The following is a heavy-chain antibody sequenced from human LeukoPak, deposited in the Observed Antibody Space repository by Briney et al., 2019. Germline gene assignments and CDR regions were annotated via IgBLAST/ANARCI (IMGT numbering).Heavy chain of an antibody. CDR1: GFTFSSYS. J-gene: IGHJ3*02. D-gene: IGHD6-19*01. CDR2: ISYDGSNK. CDR3: AKVSSGSDAFDI. Sequence: PGGSLRLSCAASGFTFSSYSMNWVRQAPGKGLEWVAVISYDGSNKYYADSVKGRFTISRDNSKNTLYLQMNSLRAEDTAVYYCAKVSSGSDAFDIWGQGTMVTVSS. V-gene: IGHV3-30*18.